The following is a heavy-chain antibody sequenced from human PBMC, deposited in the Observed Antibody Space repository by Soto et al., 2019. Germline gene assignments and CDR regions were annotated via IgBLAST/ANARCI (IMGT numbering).Heavy chain of an antibody. CDR3: ARDSFRRVGVAAPFDY. D-gene: IGHD2-15*01. CDR1: GFTFSSYS. Sequence: PGGSLRLSCAASGFTFSSYSMNWVRQAPGKGLEWVSSISSSSSYIYYADSVKGRFTISRDNAKNSLYLQMNSLRAEDTAVYYCARDSFRRVGVAAPFDYWGQGTLVTVSS. J-gene: IGHJ4*02. V-gene: IGHV3-21*01. CDR2: ISSSSSYI.